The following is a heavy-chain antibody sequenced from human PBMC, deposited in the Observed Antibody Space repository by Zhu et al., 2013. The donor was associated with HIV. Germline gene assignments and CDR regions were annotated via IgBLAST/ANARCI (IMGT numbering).Heavy chain of an antibody. D-gene: IGHD3-22*01. V-gene: IGHV4-59*02. J-gene: IGHJ5*02. CDR1: GGSVSSYY. Sequence: QVQLQMGPGLVKPSETLSLTCSVSGGSVSSYYWSWIRQPPGKGLEWIGYIYFTGSTNYNPSLKSRVTILVDTSKNQFSLMLKSVTAADTAVYYCARSYLASSGYDRLTNWFDPWGQGTLVTVSS. CDR2: IYFTGST. CDR3: ARSYLASSGYDRLTNWFDP.